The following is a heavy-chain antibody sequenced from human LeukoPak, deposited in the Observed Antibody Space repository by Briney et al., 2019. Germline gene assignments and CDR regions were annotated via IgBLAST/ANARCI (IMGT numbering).Heavy chain of an antibody. Sequence: ASVQVSCNASGSTFPYYYMHWVRQAPGQGLEWMGWINPNSGGTNYAQKFQGRVTMTRDASISTAYMELSRLRSDDTAVYYCARDYDSSGNYGMDVWGQGTTVTVSS. CDR3: ARDYDSSGNYGMDV. CDR1: GSTFPYYY. J-gene: IGHJ6*02. D-gene: IGHD3-22*01. CDR2: INPNSGGT. V-gene: IGHV1-2*02.